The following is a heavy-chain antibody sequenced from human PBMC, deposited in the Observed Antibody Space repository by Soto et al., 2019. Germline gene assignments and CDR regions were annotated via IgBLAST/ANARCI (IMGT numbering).Heavy chain of an antibody. V-gene: IGHV4-31*03. CDR3: ARHLRPAAITHSYYYGMDV. D-gene: IGHD2-2*01. CDR1: GGSISSGGYY. Sequence: SETLSLTCTVSGGSISSGGYYWGWIRQHPGKGLEWIGYIYYSGSTYYNPSLKSRVPISVDTSKNQFSLKLTSVTAADTAVYYCARHLRPAAITHSYYYGMDVWGQGTTVTVSS. CDR2: IYYSGST. J-gene: IGHJ6*02.